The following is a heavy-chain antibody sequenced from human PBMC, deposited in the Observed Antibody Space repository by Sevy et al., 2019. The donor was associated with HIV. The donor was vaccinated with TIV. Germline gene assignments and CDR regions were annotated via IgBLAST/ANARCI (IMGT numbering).Heavy chain of an antibody. Sequence: ASVKVSCKASGYTFTGSYIHWVRQAPGQGLEWMGRIKPNTGGTDYAQRFQGRITLTRDTSISTAYMELSSLGSDDTAVYYCARESGQGGGYYYYYFGLDVWGQRTTVTVSS. D-gene: IGHD3-16*01. CDR2: IKPNTGGT. CDR3: ARESGQGGGYYYYYFGLDV. V-gene: IGHV1-2*06. CDR1: GYTFTGSY. J-gene: IGHJ6*02.